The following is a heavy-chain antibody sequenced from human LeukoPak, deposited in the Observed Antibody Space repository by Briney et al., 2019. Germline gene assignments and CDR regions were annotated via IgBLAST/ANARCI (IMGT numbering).Heavy chain of an antibody. V-gene: IGHV1-24*01. Sequence: AASVKVSCKVSGYTLTELSMHWVRQAPGKGLEWMGGFDPEDGETIYAQKFQGRVTMTEDTSTDTAYMELSSLRSEDAAVYYCATGIQLWSIFDYWGQGTLVTVSS. CDR2: FDPEDGET. CDR1: GYTLTELS. CDR3: ATGIQLWSIFDY. D-gene: IGHD5-18*01. J-gene: IGHJ4*02.